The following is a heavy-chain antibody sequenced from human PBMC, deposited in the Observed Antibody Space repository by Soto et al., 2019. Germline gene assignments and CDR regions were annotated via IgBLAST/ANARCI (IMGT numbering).Heavy chain of an antibody. D-gene: IGHD1-1*01. CDR1: GLTVSGKKY. Sequence: DVQLVESGGGLIQPGESLRLSCAAFGLTVSGKKYVAWVRQAPGKELEWVSALYDVDGTYYADSVKGRFTTSRDSSKTTVYLQMNGLRPDDTAVYYCASWHEREHAYDVWGQGTTVTVSS. CDR3: ASWHEREHAYDV. J-gene: IGHJ3*01. V-gene: IGHV3-53*01. CDR2: LYDVDGT.